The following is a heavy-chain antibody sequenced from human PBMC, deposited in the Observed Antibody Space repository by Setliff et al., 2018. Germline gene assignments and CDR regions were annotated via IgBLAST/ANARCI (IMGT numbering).Heavy chain of an antibody. J-gene: IGHJ4*02. Sequence: ASVKVSCKTSGYTFTNSDINWVRQAAGHGLEWMGWMIPNNGNAGYAQKFQGRVTMTRNTSISTAYMELSSLRSEDTAVYFCARTAVADYWGQGTLVTVSS. CDR1: GYTFTNSD. CDR2: MIPNNGNA. CDR3: ARTAVADY. D-gene: IGHD6-19*01. V-gene: IGHV1-8*02.